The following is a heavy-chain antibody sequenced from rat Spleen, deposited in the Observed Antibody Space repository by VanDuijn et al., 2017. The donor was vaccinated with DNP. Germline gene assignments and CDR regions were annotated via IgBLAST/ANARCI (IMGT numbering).Heavy chain of an antibody. J-gene: IGHJ2*01. CDR3: ARWHLYLSYFDY. CDR2: IWGGGST. CDR1: GFSLTNYG. D-gene: IGHD1-2*01. Sequence: QVQLKESGPGLVQPSRTLSLTCTVSGFSLTNYGVSWVRQPPGKGLEVIAAIWGGGSTDYNSALKSRPRISRDTSKSQVLLEMNSLQTEDTAMYFCARWHLYLSYFDYWGQGVMVTVSS. V-gene: IGHV2-16*01.